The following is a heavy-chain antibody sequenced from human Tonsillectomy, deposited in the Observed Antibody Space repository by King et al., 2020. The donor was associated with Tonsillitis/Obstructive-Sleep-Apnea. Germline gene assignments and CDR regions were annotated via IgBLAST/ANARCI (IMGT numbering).Heavy chain of an antibody. CDR1: GYSFTNYW. D-gene: IGHD2-2*01. J-gene: IGHJ4*02. CDR2: IYPDDSDT. CDR3: ARSCTSNNCFGYYFDD. V-gene: IGHV5-51*01. Sequence: VQLVESGAEVKKPGESLKISCKGSGYSFTNYWIGWVCQMPGKGLEWMGIIYPDDSDTRYSPSFQGQVTISADKSTSTAYLQWSSLKASDTAMYYCARSCTSNNCFGYYFDDWGQGTLVTVS.